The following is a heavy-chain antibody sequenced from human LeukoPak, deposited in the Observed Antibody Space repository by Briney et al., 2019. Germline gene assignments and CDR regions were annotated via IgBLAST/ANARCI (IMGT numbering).Heavy chain of an antibody. D-gene: IGHD2-2*01. V-gene: IGHV4-34*01. J-gene: IGHJ6*03. CDR3: AKGLIVVVPEPRYYYYYMDV. CDR2: INHSGST. CDR1: GGSISGYY. Sequence: PSETLSLTCTVSGGSISGYYWSWIRQPPGKGLEWIGEINHSGSTNYNPYLKSRVTISVDTSKNQSSLKLSSVTAADTAVYYCAKGLIVVVPEPRYYYYYMDVWGKGTTVTVSS.